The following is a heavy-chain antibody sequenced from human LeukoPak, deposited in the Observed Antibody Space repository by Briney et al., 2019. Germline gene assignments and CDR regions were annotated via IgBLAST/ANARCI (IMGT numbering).Heavy chain of an antibody. CDR3: ARRSLLRFLEWLPDAFDI. J-gene: IGHJ3*02. CDR2: ISSSGSTI. Sequence: GGSLRLSCAASGFTFSDYYMSWIRQAPGKGLEWVSYISSSGSTIYYADSVKGRFTISGDNAKNSLYLQMNSLRAEDTAVYYCARRSLLRFLEWLPDAFDIWGQGTMVTVSS. V-gene: IGHV3-11*04. D-gene: IGHD3-3*01. CDR1: GFTFSDYY.